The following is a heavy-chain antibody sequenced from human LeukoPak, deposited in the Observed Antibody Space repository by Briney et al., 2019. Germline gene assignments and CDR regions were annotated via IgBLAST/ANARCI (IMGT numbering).Heavy chain of an antibody. J-gene: IGHJ5*02. D-gene: IGHD2-2*01. CDR1: GWSFNDYY. CDR3: ARGQVPAARGYNWFDP. Sequence: SETLSLTCAGYGWSFNDYYWNWVRQPPGKGLEWIGEINARGDTNYNPSLKSRVTISVDSSKNQFSLTLTSMVAADTAIYYCARGQVPAARGYNWFDPWGQGTLVTVSS. CDR2: INARGDT. V-gene: IGHV4-34*01.